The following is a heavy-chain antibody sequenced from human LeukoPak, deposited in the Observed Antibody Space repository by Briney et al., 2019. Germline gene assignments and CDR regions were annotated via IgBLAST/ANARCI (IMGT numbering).Heavy chain of an antibody. Sequence: GRSLRLSCAASGFTFSSYGMHWVRQAPGKGLEWVAVIWYDGSNKYYADSVKGRFTISRDNSKNTLYLQMNSLRAEDTAVYYCAKDLRADGDYPDYWGQGTLVTVSP. V-gene: IGHV3-33*06. J-gene: IGHJ4*02. D-gene: IGHD4-17*01. CDR3: AKDLRADGDYPDY. CDR1: GFTFSSYG. CDR2: IWYDGSNK.